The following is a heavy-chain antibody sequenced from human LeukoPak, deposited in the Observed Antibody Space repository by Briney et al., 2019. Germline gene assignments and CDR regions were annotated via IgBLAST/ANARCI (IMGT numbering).Heavy chain of an antibody. Sequence: GGSLRLPCAASGFTFSSYSMNWVRQAPGKGLEWVSSISSSSSYIYYADSVKGRFTISRDNAKNSLYLQMNSLRAEDTAVYYCARDQRTVYSSLGYWGQGTLVTVSS. CDR3: ARDQRTVYSSLGY. D-gene: IGHD2-21*01. CDR2: ISSSSSYI. J-gene: IGHJ4*02. V-gene: IGHV3-21*01. CDR1: GFTFSSYS.